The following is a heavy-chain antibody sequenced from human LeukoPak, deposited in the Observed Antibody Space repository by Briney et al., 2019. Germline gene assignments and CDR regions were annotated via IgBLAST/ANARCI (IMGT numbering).Heavy chain of an antibody. Sequence: GGSLRLSCAASGFTFSSYNMNWVRQAPGKGLGWVSSISRTSTYIYYADSVKGRFTISRDNAKNSLYLQMNSLRAEDTALYYCAKAGRRIAAAVFDYWGQGTLVTVSS. V-gene: IGHV3-21*04. D-gene: IGHD6-13*01. J-gene: IGHJ4*02. CDR2: ISRTSTYI. CDR3: AKAGRRIAAAVFDY. CDR1: GFTFSSYN.